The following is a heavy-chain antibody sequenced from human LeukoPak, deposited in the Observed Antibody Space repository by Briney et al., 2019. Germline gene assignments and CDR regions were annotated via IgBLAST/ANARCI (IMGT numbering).Heavy chain of an antibody. CDR1: GFTLGNYA. CDR3: AKRGVVIRVILVGFHKEAYYFDS. CDR2: ISGSGDRT. Sequence: SGGSLRLSCAASGFTLGNYAMSWVRQAPGKGLEWVSAISGSGDRTYYAGSVKGRFTISRDNPKNTLYLQMNSLRAEDTAVYFCAKRGVVIRVILVGFHKEAYYFDSWGQGALVTVSS. J-gene: IGHJ4*02. D-gene: IGHD3-22*01. V-gene: IGHV3-23*01.